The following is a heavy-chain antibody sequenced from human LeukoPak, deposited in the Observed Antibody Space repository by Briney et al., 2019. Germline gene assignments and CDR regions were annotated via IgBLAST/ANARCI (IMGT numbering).Heavy chain of an antibody. Sequence: GGSLRLSCAASGFTFSSYAMHWVRQAPGKGLEWVAVISYDGSNKYYADSVKGRFTISRDNSKNTLYLQMNSLRAEDTAVYYCAKWGMIPRHYFDYWGQGTLVTVSS. J-gene: IGHJ4*02. CDR2: ISYDGSNK. D-gene: IGHD3-16*01. CDR3: AKWGMIPRHYFDY. V-gene: IGHV3-30-3*02. CDR1: GFTFSSYA.